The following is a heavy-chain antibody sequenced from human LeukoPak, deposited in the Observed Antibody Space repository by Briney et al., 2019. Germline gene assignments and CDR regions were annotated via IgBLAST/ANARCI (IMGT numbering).Heavy chain of an antibody. V-gene: IGHV4-39*01. CDR3: ASPWLLEAFDI. Sequence: PSETLSLTCTASGGSTSSSSYYWGWIRQPPGKGLEWIGSIYYSGSTYYNPSLKRRVTISVDTSKNQFSLKLSSVTAADTAVYYCASPWLLEAFDIWGQGTMVTVSS. CDR1: GGSTSSSSYY. J-gene: IGHJ3*02. D-gene: IGHD3-22*01. CDR2: IYYSGST.